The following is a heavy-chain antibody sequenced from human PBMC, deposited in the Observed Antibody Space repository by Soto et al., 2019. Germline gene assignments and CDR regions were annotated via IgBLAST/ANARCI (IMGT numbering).Heavy chain of an antibody. Sequence: EVQLVESGGGLVQPGGSLKVSCAASGFTFSGSGMHWVRQASGKGLEWVGRIRSKGYSYATAYAASVKGRFTISRDDSKKTAYLEMESLKTEDTAGYYCSRRAEGGMDVWGQGTTVTVSS. J-gene: IGHJ6*02. CDR3: SRRAEGGMDV. CDR2: IRSKGYSYAT. V-gene: IGHV3-73*01. CDR1: GFTFSGSG.